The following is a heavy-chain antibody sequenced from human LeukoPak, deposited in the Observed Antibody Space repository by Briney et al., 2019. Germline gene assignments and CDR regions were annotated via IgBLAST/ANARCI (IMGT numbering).Heavy chain of an antibody. CDR3: ARVHRSTMIVGEAFDI. CDR1: GYTFTSYY. D-gene: IGHD3-22*01. J-gene: IGHJ3*02. V-gene: IGHV1-46*01. Sequence: ASVKVSCKASGYTFTSYYMHWVRQAPGQGLEWMGIINPSGGSTSYAQKFQGRVTMTRDTSTSTVYMEQSSLRSEDTAVYYCARVHRSTMIVGEAFDIWGQGTMVTVSS. CDR2: INPSGGST.